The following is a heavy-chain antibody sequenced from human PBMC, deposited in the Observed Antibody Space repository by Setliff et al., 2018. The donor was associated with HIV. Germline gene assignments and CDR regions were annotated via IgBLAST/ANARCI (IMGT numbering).Heavy chain of an antibody. Sequence: SETLSLTCTVSGGSISSYYWSWIRQPPGKGLEWIGYINTSGTTNYNPSLKSRVTVSVDTSKNQFSLKLSSVTAADTAVYFCARQTYYYDNSGHNWFDPWGQGIPVTVSS. D-gene: IGHD3-22*01. CDR3: ARQTYYYDNSGHNWFDP. V-gene: IGHV4-4*09. CDR1: GGSISSYY. J-gene: IGHJ5*02. CDR2: INTSGTT.